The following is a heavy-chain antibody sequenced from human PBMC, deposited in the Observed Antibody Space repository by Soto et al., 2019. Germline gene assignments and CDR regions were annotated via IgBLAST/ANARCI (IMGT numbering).Heavy chain of an antibody. J-gene: IGHJ6*03. Sequence: ASVKVSCKASGYTFTGYYMHWVRQAPGQGREWMGWINPNSGGTNYAQKFQGWVTMTRDTSISTAYMELSRLRSDDTAVYYCARGGYYYGSGSYYTWGYYSYYMDVWGKGTPVTVSS. D-gene: IGHD3-10*01. CDR3: ARGGYYYGSGSYYTWGYYSYYMDV. CDR2: INPNSGGT. CDR1: GYTFTGYY. V-gene: IGHV1-2*04.